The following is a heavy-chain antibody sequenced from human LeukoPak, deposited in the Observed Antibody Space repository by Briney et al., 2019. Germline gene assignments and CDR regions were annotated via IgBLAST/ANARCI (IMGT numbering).Heavy chain of an antibody. CDR2: ISGSGGRA. D-gene: IGHD5-12*01. CDR3: ASNGIVATIDFDY. J-gene: IGHJ4*02. Sequence: GGSLRLSCAASGFTFSTYWMHWVRQAPGKGLEWGSAISGSGGRAYYADSVEGRFTISRDNSKNTLYLQMNSLRAEDTAVYYCASNGIVATIDFDYWGQGTLVTVSS. CDR1: GFTFSTYW. V-gene: IGHV3-23*01.